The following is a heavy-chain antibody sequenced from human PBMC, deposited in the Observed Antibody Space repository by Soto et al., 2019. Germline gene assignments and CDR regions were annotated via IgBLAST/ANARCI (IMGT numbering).Heavy chain of an antibody. CDR2: IYYSGST. D-gene: IGHD3-16*01. Sequence: SETLSLTWSVSGGSISSGDYCRSWIRQPPGKGLEWIGYIYYSGSTYYNPSLKSRVTISVDTSKNQFSLKLSSVTAADTAVYYCARFTRVFDYWGQGTLVTVSS. CDR3: ARFTRVFDY. CDR1: GGSISSGDYC. V-gene: IGHV4-30-4*01. J-gene: IGHJ4*02.